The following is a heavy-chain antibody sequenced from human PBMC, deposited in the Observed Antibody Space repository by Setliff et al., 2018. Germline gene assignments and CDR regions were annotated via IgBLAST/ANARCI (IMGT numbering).Heavy chain of an antibody. CDR3: VREGVDSRSSTDYRYYMDV. D-gene: IGHD3-22*01. V-gene: IGHV1-69*05. CDR2: TIPIFGTT. CDR1: GNTFTGYY. Sequence: SVKVSCKASGNTFTGYYIHWLRQAPGQGLEWMGGTIPIFGTTDYAQKFRGRVTIITDESTSTAFMQLSSLRSEDTAVYYCVREGVDSRSSTDYRYYMDVWGKGTTVTVSS. J-gene: IGHJ6*03.